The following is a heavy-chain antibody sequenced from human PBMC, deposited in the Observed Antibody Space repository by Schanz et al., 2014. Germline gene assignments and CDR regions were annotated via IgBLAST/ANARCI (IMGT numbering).Heavy chain of an antibody. J-gene: IGHJ4*02. CDR3: ARGRTFDY. CDR1: GYTFTSDS. Sequence: QVHLVQSGAEVHKPGASLKISCKASGYTFTSDSMHWVRQAPGQGLEWMGMINPSGGSTTYAQKFQGRVTMTRDTSMSTAYIELHILTSEDTAVYYCARGRTFDYWGQGTLVTVSS. V-gene: IGHV1-46*01. CDR2: INPSGGST.